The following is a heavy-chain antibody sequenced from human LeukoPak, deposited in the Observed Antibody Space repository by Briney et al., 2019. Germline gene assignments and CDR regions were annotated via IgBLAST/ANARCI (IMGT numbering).Heavy chain of an antibody. CDR2: VNHSGRT. J-gene: IGHJ4*02. D-gene: IGHD4/OR15-4a*01. CDR3: ARRGPGATVDY. CDR1: GGSFNDYY. Sequence: SETLSLTCAVYGGSFNDYYWSWIRQPPGKGLEWIGEVNHSGRTNYNPSLKSRVTISQDTSKNQFSLTLRSVTAADTAVYFCARRGPGATVDYWGQGTLVTVSS. V-gene: IGHV4-34*01.